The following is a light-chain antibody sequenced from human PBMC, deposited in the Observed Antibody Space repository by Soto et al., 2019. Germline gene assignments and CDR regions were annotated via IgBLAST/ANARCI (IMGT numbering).Light chain of an antibody. V-gene: IGKV3-11*01. J-gene: IGKJ2*01. CDR1: QSVSSY. CDR2: DAS. CDR3: QQCSNWPRT. Sequence: EIVLTQSPATLSLSPGERATLSCRASQSVSSYLAWYQQKPGQAPRLLIYDASNRATGIPARFSGSGSGTDFTLTISSLEPEEFAVYYCQQCSNWPRTFGQGTKLEIK.